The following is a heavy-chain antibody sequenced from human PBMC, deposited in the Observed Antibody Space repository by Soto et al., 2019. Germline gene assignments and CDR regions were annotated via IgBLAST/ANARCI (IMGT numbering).Heavy chain of an antibody. CDR3: HSTSRAARWFDP. D-gene: IGHD2-2*01. CDR1: GYTFTDYY. J-gene: IGHJ5*02. Sequence: ASVKVSCKASGYTFTDYYIHWVRQAPGQGLEWMGIINPSGGNTNYAQRFQGRVTMARDTSRSTVYMELSSLTSDDTAVYYCHSTSRAARWFDPWGQGTLVTVSS. CDR2: INPSGGNT. V-gene: IGHV1-46*01.